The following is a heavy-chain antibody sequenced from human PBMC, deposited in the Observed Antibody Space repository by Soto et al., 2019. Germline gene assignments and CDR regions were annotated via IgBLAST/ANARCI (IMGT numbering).Heavy chain of an antibody. CDR2: INPNSGVT. CDR1: GHTFTGYY. J-gene: IGHJ6*02. D-gene: IGHD2-2*01. CDR3: ATQAPAAANYYYSAMDV. Sequence: QVQLVQSGAEVKKPGASVKVSCKASGHTFTGYYMHWVRQAPGQGLEWMGWINPNSGVTNYAQMFQGRVPMTRDTSTTTAYMELSRVRSDDTAVYYCATQAPAAANYYYSAMDVWGQGPTVTVSS. V-gene: IGHV1-2*02.